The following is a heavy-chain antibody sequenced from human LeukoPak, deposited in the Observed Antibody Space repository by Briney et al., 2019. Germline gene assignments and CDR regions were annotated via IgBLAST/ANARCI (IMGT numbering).Heavy chain of an antibody. V-gene: IGHV4-61*02. CDR2: IYTSGST. CDR3: ARDEGDTALTVDAFDI. J-gene: IGHJ3*02. Sequence: PSETLSLTCTVSGGSISSGSYYWSWIRQPAGKGLEWIGRIYTSGSTNYNPSLKSRVTISVDTSKNQFSLKLSSVTAADTAVYYCARDEGDTALTVDAFDIWGQGTMVTVSS. CDR1: GGSISSGSYY. D-gene: IGHD5-18*01.